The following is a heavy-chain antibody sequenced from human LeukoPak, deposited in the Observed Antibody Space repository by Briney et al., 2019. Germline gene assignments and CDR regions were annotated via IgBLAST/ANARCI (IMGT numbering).Heavy chain of an antibody. Sequence: GGSLRLSCAASGFTFNSYAMHWVRQAPGKGLEWVAVMSNDGINKYYAGSVKGRFTISRDNSKNTLFLQMNSLRPEDTAVYYCARDPVSSALHINADFWGQGALVTVSS. CDR1: GFTFNSYA. V-gene: IGHV3-30-3*01. J-gene: IGHJ4*02. D-gene: IGHD1-14*01. CDR2: MSNDGINK. CDR3: ARDPVSSALHINADF.